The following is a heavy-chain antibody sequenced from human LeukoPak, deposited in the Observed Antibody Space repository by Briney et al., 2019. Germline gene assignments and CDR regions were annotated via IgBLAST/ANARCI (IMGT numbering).Heavy chain of an antibody. CDR2: INPNSGGT. D-gene: IGHD3-22*01. CDR3: ARVHTYYYDSSGYYVDY. J-gene: IGHJ4*02. V-gene: IGHV1-2*02. Sequence: ASVKVSCKASGYTFTGYYMHWVRQAPGQGLEWMGWINPNSGGTNYAQKCQGRVTMTRDTSISTAYMELSRLRSDDTAVYYCARVHTYYYDSSGYYVDYWGQGTLVTVSS. CDR1: GYTFTGYY.